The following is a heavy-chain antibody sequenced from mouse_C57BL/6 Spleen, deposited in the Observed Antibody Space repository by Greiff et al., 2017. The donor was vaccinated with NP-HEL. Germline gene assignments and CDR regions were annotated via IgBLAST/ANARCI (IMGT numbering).Heavy chain of an antibody. D-gene: IGHD2-5*01. V-gene: IGHV1-69*01. CDR1: GYTFTSYW. CDR2: IDPSDSYT. Sequence: VQLQQPGAELVMPGASVKLSCKASGYTFTSYWMHWVKQRPGQGLEWIGEIDPSDSYTNYNQKFKGKSTWTVDKSSSTAYMQLSSLTSEDSAVYYCARGKDSNYVGYWGQGTTLTVSS. J-gene: IGHJ2*01. CDR3: ARGKDSNYVGY.